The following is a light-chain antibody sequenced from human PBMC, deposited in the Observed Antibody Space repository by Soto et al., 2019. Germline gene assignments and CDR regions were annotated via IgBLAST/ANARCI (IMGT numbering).Light chain of an antibody. V-gene: IGKV3-15*01. CDR2: GAS. CDR1: QSITRN. Sequence: EIVMTQSPATLSVSPGERATLSCRASQSITRNLAWYQQSPGQAPRLLIYGASTRATGIPARFSGSGSGTEFTLTISSLQSEDFAVYYCQQYNIWTWTFGQGTKVDIK. CDR3: QQYNIWTWT. J-gene: IGKJ1*01.